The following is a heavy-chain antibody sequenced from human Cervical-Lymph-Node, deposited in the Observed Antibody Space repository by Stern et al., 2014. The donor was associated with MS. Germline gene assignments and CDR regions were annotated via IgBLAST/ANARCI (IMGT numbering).Heavy chain of an antibody. CDR3: ARDRYSSSWYNYFDY. CDR2: IWYDRSNK. J-gene: IGHJ4*02. CDR1: GFTFSSYG. V-gene: IGHV3-33*01. D-gene: IGHD6-13*01. Sequence: VHLVESGGGVVQPGRSLRLSCAASGFTFSSYGMHWVRQAPGKGLEWVAVIWYDRSNKYYAEPWKGRFTISRDNSKNTLYLQMNSRRAEDTAVYYCARDRYSSSWYNYFDYWGQGTLVTVSS.